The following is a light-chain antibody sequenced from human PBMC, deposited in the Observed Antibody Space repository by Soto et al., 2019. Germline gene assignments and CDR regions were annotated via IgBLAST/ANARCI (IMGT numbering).Light chain of an antibody. CDR1: QGISSY. CDR2: AAS. Sequence: AIRMTQSPSSFSASTGDRVTITCRASQGISSYLAWYQQKPGKAPKLLIYAASTLQSGVPSRFSGSGSGTDFTLTNSCLQSEDFATYYCQQYYSYPHTFGQGTKVEIK. CDR3: QQYYSYPHT. J-gene: IGKJ1*01. V-gene: IGKV1-8*01.